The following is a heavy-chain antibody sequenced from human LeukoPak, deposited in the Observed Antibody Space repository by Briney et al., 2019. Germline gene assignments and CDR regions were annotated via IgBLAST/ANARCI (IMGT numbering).Heavy chain of an antibody. CDR2: IYYSGST. CDR1: GGSISSGDYY. D-gene: IGHD4-23*01. CDR3: LYGGNSGDWVY. V-gene: IGHV4-30-4*03. J-gene: IGHJ4*02. Sequence: SETLSLTCTVSGGSISSGDYYWSWIRQPPGKGLEWIGYIYYSGSTYYNPSLKSRVTLSLDKSKNQFSLNLYSVTAADTAVYYCLYGGNSGDWVYWGQGTLVTVSS.